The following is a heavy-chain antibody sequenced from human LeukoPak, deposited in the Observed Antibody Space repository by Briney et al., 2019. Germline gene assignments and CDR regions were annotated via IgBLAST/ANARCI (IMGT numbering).Heavy chain of an antibody. J-gene: IGHJ3*02. V-gene: IGHV3-30*02. CDR3: AKDGSSGYESNDDAFDI. CDR2: IRYDGSNR. Sequence: GGSLRLSCAASRFTFSSYAMHWVRQAPGKGLEWVSFIRYDGSNRNYADSVKGRFTISRDNSKNTLYLQMNSLRAEDTAVYYCAKDGSSGYESNDDAFDIWGQGTMVTVSS. CDR1: RFTFSSYA. D-gene: IGHD3-22*01.